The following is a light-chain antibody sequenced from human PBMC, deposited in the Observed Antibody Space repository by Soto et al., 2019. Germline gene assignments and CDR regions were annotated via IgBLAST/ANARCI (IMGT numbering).Light chain of an antibody. CDR1: SIDVGNYNL. CDR3: CSYASSVL. Sequence: QSALTQPASVSGSPGQSITISCTGTSIDVGNYNLVSWYQHHPGKAPKLMIFEGTKRPSGVSNRFSGSKSGNTASLTISGLQAEDEADYYCCSYASSVLFGGGTKVTVL. J-gene: IGLJ2*01. CDR2: EGT. V-gene: IGLV2-23*01.